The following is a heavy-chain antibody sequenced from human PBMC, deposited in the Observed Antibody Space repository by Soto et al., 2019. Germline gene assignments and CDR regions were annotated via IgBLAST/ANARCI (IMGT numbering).Heavy chain of an antibody. V-gene: IGHV1-69*01. Sequence: QVQLVQSGAEVQKPGSSVKVSCKASGGTFSSYAISWVRQAPGQGLEWMGGIIPIFGTANYAQKFQGRVTITADESTSTAYMELSSLRSEDTAVYYCGAVAANYYGMDVWGQGTTVTVSS. CDR1: GGTFSSYA. CDR3: GAVAANYYGMDV. CDR2: IIPIFGTA. J-gene: IGHJ6*02. D-gene: IGHD6-19*01.